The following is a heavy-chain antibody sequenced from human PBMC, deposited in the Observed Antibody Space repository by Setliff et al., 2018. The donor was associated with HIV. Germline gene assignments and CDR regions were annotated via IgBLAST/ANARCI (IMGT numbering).Heavy chain of an antibody. J-gene: IGHJ4*02. CDR2: INPNSGNT. D-gene: IGHD5-12*01. CDR3: ARGYSGYDSYYFDY. CDR1: GYTFTNYY. V-gene: IGHV1-8*03. Sequence: ASVKVSCKASGYTFTNYYIHWVRQAPGQGLEWMGRINPNSGNTGYAQKFQGRVTITRKTSISTAFMELSSLRSEDTAVYYCARGYSGYDSYYFDYWGQGTLVTVSS.